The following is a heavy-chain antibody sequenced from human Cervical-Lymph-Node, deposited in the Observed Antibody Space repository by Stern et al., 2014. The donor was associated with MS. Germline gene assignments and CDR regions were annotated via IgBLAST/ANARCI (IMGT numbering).Heavy chain of an antibody. J-gene: IGHJ4*02. CDR2: IYPGDSDT. D-gene: IGHD4-11*01. CDR1: GYTFTSYW. CDR3: ARRATTYFDH. Sequence: VQLVESGAEAKKPGESLRISCQGSGYTFTSYWIAWVRQMPGKGLEWMGIIYPGDSDTRYSPSFQGQITISADKSINTAYLQWSSLKASDTAIYYCARRATTYFDHWGQGNLITVSS. V-gene: IGHV5-51*01.